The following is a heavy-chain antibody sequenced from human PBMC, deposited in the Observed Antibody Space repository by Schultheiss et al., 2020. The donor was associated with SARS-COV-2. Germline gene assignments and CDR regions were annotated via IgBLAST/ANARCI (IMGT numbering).Heavy chain of an antibody. D-gene: IGHD6-19*01. J-gene: IGHJ3*02. CDR2: IIPIFGTA. CDR3: ASKLAVAEAFDI. Sequence: SVKVSCKASGGTFSSYAISWVRQAPGQGLEWMGGIIPIFGTANYAQKFQGRVTITADKSTSTAYMELSSLRSEDTAVYYCASKLAVAEAFDIWGQGTMVTVSS. CDR1: GGTFSSYA. V-gene: IGHV1-69*06.